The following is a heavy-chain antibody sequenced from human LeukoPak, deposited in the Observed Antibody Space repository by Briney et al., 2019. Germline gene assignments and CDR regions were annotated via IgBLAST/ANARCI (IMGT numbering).Heavy chain of an antibody. CDR3: ARVRQSSGWYPETFDY. CDR2: ISSSSSYI. D-gene: IGHD6-19*01. V-gene: IGHV3-21*01. CDR1: GFTFSSYS. J-gene: IGHJ4*02. Sequence: GGSLRLSCAASGFTFSSYSMNWVRQAPGKGLEWVSSISSSSSYIYYADSVKGRFTISRDNAKNSLYLQMNSLRAEDTAVYYCARVRQSSGWYPETFDYWGQGTLVTVSS.